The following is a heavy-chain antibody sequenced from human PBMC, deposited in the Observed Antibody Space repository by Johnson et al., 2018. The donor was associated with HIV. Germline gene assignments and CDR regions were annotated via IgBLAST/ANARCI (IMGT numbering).Heavy chain of an antibody. CDR2: ISSSGSTI. V-gene: IGHV3-48*04. J-gene: IGHJ3*02. D-gene: IGHD5-12*01. Sequence: VQLLESGGGLVQPGGSLRLSCAASGFTFSNYAMSWVRQAPGKGLEWVSYISSSGSTIYYADSVKGRFTVSRDNAKNSLYLQMNSLRAEDTAVYYCAGTYDVLDGFDIWGQGTMVTVSS. CDR1: GFTFSNYA. CDR3: AGTYDVLDGFDI.